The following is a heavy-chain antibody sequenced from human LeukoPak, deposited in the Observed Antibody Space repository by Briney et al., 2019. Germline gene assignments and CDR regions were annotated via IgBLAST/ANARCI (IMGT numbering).Heavy chain of an antibody. CDR1: GYTFTSYG. V-gene: IGHV1-18*01. CDR3: ARDFDDFWSGYRINWFDP. Sequence: ASVKVSCKASGYTFTSYGISWVRQAPGQGLEWMGRISAYNGNTNYAQKLQGRVTMTTDTSTSTAYMELRSLRSDDTAVYYCARDFDDFWSGYRINWFDPWGQGTLVTVSS. J-gene: IGHJ5*02. D-gene: IGHD3-3*01. CDR2: ISAYNGNT.